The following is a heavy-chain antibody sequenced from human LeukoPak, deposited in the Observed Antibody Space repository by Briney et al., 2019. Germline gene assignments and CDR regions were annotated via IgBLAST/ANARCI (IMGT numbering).Heavy chain of an antibody. J-gene: IGHJ4*02. Sequence: GRSLRLSCAASGFTFSSYGMHWVRQAPGKGLEWVAVISYDGSNKYYAASVKGRFTISRDNSKNTLYLEMNSLRVEDTAVYFCAKVALVGYCSSATSCPLDYWRQGTLVTVSS. CDR1: GFTFSSYG. D-gene: IGHD2-2*01. V-gene: IGHV3-30*18. CDR3: AKVALVGYCSSATSCPLDY. CDR2: ISYDGSNK.